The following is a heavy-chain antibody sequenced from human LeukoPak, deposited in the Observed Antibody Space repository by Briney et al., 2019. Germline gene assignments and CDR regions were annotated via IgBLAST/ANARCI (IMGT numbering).Heavy chain of an antibody. J-gene: IGHJ5*02. D-gene: IGHD3-22*01. Sequence: PSETLSLTWTVSGGSISSSSYYWGWIRQPPGKGLEWIGSIYYSGSTYYNPSLKSRVTISVDTSKNQFSLKLSSVTAADTAVYYCARKPITMIGFDPWGQGTLVTVSS. CDR1: GGSISSSSYY. CDR3: ARKPITMIGFDP. V-gene: IGHV4-39*01. CDR2: IYYSGST.